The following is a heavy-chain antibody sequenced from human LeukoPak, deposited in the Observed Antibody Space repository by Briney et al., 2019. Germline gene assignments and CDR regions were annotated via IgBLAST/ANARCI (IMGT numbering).Heavy chain of an antibody. J-gene: IGHJ3*02. CDR2: ISYDGSNK. CDR3: AREAHYYGSGSGDDAFDI. V-gene: IGHV3-30*03. D-gene: IGHD3-10*01. Sequence: GGSLRLSCAASGFTFSTYGMHWVRQAPGKGLEWVAVISYDGSNKYYADSVKGRFTISRDNSKNTLYLQMNSLRAEDTAVYYCAREAHYYGSGSGDDAFDIWGQGTMVTVSS. CDR1: GFTFSTYG.